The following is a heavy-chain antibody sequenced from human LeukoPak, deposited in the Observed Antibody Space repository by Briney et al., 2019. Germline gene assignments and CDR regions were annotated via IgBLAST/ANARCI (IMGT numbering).Heavy chain of an antibody. J-gene: IGHJ4*02. Sequence: SETLSLTCAVYGGSFSGYYWSWIRQPPGKGLEWIGEINHSGSTNYDPSLKSRVTISVDTSKNQFSLKLSSVTAADTAVYYCARGKISDYWGQGTLVTVSS. CDR1: GGSFSGYY. CDR3: ARGKISDY. CDR2: INHSGST. V-gene: IGHV4-34*01.